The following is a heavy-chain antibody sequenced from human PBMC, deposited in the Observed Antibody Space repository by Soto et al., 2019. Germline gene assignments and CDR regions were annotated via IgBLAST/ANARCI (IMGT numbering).Heavy chain of an antibody. CDR2: ISGSSSDT. Sequence: QVQLVESGGGLVKPGGSLRLSCAASGFTLSDSYMSWLRQAPGKGLESLSYISGSSSDTNYADSVKGRFTISRDNAKNSLYLQMNSLRAEDTAVYYCATGPRRLRDWGQGTLLIVSS. V-gene: IGHV3-11*05. J-gene: IGHJ4*02. CDR1: GFTLSDSY. CDR3: ATGPRRLRD.